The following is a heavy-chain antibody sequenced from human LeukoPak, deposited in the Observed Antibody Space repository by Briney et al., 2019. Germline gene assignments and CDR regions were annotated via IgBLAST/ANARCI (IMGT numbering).Heavy chain of an antibody. J-gene: IGHJ4*02. V-gene: IGHV3-7*01. CDR1: GFTFSGHW. Sequence: PGGSLRLSCAASGFTFSGHWMSWVRQAPGKGLEWVANINRGGSDKYYVDSVKGRFTISRDNANNLLYLQMSSLRGEDTAVYYCTRDRSRAEDDWGQGTLVTVSS. D-gene: IGHD1-14*01. CDR2: INRGGSDK. CDR3: TRDRSRAEDD.